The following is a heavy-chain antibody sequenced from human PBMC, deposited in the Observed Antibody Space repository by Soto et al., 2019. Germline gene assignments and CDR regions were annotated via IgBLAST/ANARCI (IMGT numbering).Heavy chain of an antibody. CDR2: IYYSEST. J-gene: IGHJ5*02. CDR3: ATQEVGGSYVYTFDP. V-gene: IGHV4-39*01. Sequence: PSETLSLTCTVSGGSITRSSYYWGWIRQPPGKGLEWIGSIYYSESTYYNPSLKSRVTISVDTSKNQFSLKLSSVTAADTAVYYCATQEVGGSYVYTFDPWGQGTLVTVS. CDR1: GGSITRSSYY. D-gene: IGHD1-26*01.